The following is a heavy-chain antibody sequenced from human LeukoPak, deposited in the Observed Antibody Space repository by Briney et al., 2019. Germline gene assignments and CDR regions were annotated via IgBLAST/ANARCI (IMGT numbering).Heavy chain of an antibody. CDR2: IYYSGST. V-gene: IGHV4-30-4*01. Sequence: PSQTLSLTCTVSGGSISSGDYYWSWIRQPPGKGLEWIGYIYYSGSTYYNPSLKSRVTISVDTSKNQFSLKLSSVTAADTAVYYCTRTTVTTGSYYYYYGMDVWGQGTTVTVSS. J-gene: IGHJ6*02. CDR3: TRTTVTTGSYYYYYGMDV. CDR1: GGSISSGDYY. D-gene: IGHD4-17*01.